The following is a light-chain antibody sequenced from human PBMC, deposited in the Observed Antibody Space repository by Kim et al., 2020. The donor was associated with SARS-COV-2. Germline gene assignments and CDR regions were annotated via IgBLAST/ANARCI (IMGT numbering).Light chain of an antibody. CDR2: AAS. J-gene: IGKJ4*01. CDR3: QQYYSYPQT. Sequence: ASVGYRVTITCPASQDISHYLAWFQQQPGKAPKSLIHAASVLQSGVPSKFSGSGSGTDFTLTISSLQPEDFATYYCQQYYSYPQTFGGGTKVDIK. CDR1: QDISHY. V-gene: IGKV1-16*02.